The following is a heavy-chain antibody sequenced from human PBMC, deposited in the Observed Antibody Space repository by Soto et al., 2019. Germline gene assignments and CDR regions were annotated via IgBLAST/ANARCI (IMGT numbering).Heavy chain of an antibody. V-gene: IGHV4-31*03. Sequence: QVQLQESGPGLVKPSQTLSLTCTVSGGSISSGGYYWSWIRQHPGKGLEWIGYIYYSGSTYYNPSLRSRVTISVDTSKNQFSLKLSSVTAADTAVYYCARSDRWQYYFDYWGQGTLVTVSS. CDR3: ARSDRWQYYFDY. CDR2: IYYSGST. D-gene: IGHD3-22*01. J-gene: IGHJ4*02. CDR1: GGSISSGGYY.